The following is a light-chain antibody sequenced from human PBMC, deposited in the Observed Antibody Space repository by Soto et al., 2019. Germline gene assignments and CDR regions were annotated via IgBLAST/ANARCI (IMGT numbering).Light chain of an antibody. J-gene: IGKJ1*01. CDR3: EKYGSSPRT. V-gene: IGKV3-20*01. Sequence: EVVTTQSPATLSLSPGESATLSCRASQSVSSYLAWYQQKTGQAPRLLVYGVSSRATGIPDRFSGSGSGTDLNLTISRLEPEDFAVYYCEKYGSSPRTFGQGTKVDIK. CDR2: GVS. CDR1: QSVSSY.